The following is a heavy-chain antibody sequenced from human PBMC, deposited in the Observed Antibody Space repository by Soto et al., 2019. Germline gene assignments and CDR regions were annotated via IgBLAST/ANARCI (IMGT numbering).Heavy chain of an antibody. CDR3: ARDGTTGTTNYHYARDV. J-gene: IGHJ6*02. Sequence: EVQLVESGGGLVQPGGSLRLSCVASGFTLSSYHMDWVRQAPGKGLEWISYIHISSSNIYYADSVKGRFTISRDNAKNSLYLQMDRLRAEDTAVYYCARDGTTGTTNYHYARDVLGQGTTVTVSS. D-gene: IGHD4-17*01. CDR2: IHISSSNI. CDR1: GFTLSSYH. V-gene: IGHV3-48*03.